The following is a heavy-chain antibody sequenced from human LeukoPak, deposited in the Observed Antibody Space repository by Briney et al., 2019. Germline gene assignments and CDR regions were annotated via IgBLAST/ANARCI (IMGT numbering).Heavy chain of an antibody. CDR3: ARDGESTIFGPMRY. D-gene: IGHD3-3*01. Sequence: GSSVKVSCKASGGTFSSYAISWVRQAPGQGLEWMGRIIPILGIANYAQKFQGRVTITADKSTSTAYMELSSLRSEDTAVYYCARDGESTIFGPMRYWGQGTLVTVSS. CDR2: IIPILGIA. J-gene: IGHJ4*02. V-gene: IGHV1-69*04. CDR1: GGTFSSYA.